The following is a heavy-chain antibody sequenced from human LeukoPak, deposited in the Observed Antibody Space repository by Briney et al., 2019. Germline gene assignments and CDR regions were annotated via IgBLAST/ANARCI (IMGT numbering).Heavy chain of an antibody. Sequence: GESLILSCAVYRFTLSTYGMHWVSQAPGKGLEWEEVIPYDGNNKYYADSVKGRFTISRHNSKSTLYLQMNSLRPEHAAVYYCAKDRDGSGSYFDYWGQGTLVTVSS. D-gene: IGHD3-10*01. V-gene: IGHV3-30*18. CDR1: RFTLSTYG. J-gene: IGHJ4*02. CDR2: IPYDGNNK. CDR3: AKDRDGSGSYFDY.